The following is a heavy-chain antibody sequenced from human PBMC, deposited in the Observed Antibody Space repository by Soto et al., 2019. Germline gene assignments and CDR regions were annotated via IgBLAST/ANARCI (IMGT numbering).Heavy chain of an antibody. CDR1: GYSFTGYR. CDR3: VTDMVVTVDQYYYYAVEV. V-gene: IGHV1-2*02. D-gene: IGHD2-21*02. CDR2: LNPQNGDT. J-gene: IGHJ6*02. Sequence: ASVKVSCKPSGYSFTGYRWHWVRQAPGQGLEWMGWLNPQNGDTSYAQKFRDRVTMTSDTSITTAYMDLSRVTSDDTATYYCVTDMVVTVDQYYYYAVEVWGQPITVAVCS.